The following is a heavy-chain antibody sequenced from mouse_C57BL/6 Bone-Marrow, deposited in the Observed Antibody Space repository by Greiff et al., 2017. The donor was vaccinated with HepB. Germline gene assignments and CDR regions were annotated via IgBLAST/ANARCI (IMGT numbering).Heavy chain of an antibody. CDR1: GYTFTDYE. Sequence: QVQLQQSGAELVRPGASVTLSCKASGYTFTDYEMHWVKQTPVHGLEWIGAIDPETGGTAYNQKFKGKAILTADKSSSTAYMELRSLTSEDSAVYDCTRSEDGYYFYYAMDYWGQGTSVTVSS. J-gene: IGHJ4*01. D-gene: IGHD2-3*01. CDR2: IDPETGGT. V-gene: IGHV1-15*01. CDR3: TRSEDGYYFYYAMDY.